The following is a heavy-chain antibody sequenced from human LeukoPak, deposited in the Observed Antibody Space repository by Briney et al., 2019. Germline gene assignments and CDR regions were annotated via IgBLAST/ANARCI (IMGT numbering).Heavy chain of an antibody. CDR1: GGSINNYY. CDR2: VYHTGST. Sequence: SETLSLTCSVSGGSINNYYWSWIRQAPGKRLEWIGSVYHTGSTDYNPSLRSPVTISVDTSKNHFSLKVTSVTAADTAIYYCTRDRLGGAVASWIPDYWGQGILVTVSS. V-gene: IGHV4-59*01. D-gene: IGHD3-3*01. J-gene: IGHJ4*02. CDR3: TRDRLGGAVASWIPDY.